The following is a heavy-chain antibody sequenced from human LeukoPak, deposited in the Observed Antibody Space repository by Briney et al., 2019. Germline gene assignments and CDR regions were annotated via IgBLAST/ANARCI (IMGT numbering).Heavy chain of an antibody. CDR1: GFSFSNHY. D-gene: IGHD6-19*01. Sequence: GGSLRLSCTASGFSFSNHYIRWIRHAPGKGLEWVANINEDGSNKWHLGSVKGRFTVSRDNARNSLYLQMNSLGVEDTAVYYCTRVIVAVPGYFDYFDFWGQGVLVTVSS. CDR3: TRVIVAVPGYFDYFDF. J-gene: IGHJ4*02. CDR2: INEDGSNK. V-gene: IGHV3-7*01.